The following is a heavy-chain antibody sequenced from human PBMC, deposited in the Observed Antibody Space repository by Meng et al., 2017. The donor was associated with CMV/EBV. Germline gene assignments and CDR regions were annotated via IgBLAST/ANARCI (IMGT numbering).Heavy chain of an antibody. CDR1: GGTFSSYA. V-gene: IGHV1-69*05. CDR2: IIPIFGTA. J-gene: IGHJ3*02. D-gene: IGHD2-2*01. CDR3: ARDRGDCSSTSCLDAFDI. Sequence: SVKVSCKASGGTFSSYAISWVRQAPGQGLEWMGGIIPIFGTANYAQKFQGRVTITTDESTSTAYMDLSSLRSEDTAVYYCARDRGDCSSTSCLDAFDIWGQGTMVTVSS.